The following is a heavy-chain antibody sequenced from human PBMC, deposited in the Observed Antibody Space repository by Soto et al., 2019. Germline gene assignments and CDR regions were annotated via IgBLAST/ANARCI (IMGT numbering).Heavy chain of an antibody. D-gene: IGHD5-12*01. V-gene: IGHV3-30*18. Sequence: QVQLVESGGGVVQPGRSLRLSCAASGFTFSSYGMHWVRQAPGKGLEWVAVISYDGSNKYYADSVKGRLTISRDNSKNTLYLQMNSLRGDETAVYYCAKDNGSGCDWLRVGDATDIWGQGTMVTVSS. CDR1: GFTFSSYG. CDR2: ISYDGSNK. CDR3: AKDNGSGCDWLRVGDATDI. J-gene: IGHJ3*02.